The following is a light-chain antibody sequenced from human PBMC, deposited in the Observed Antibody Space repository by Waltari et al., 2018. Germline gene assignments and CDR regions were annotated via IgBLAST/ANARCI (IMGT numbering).Light chain of an antibody. J-gene: IGLJ3*02. CDR3: CSYAGGYTWV. Sequence: QSALTQPRPVSGSPGPSVTISCTGTNSAVGGYNYVSWHQHPPGKAPKPMIYDVSKRPSGVPDRFSGSKSGNTASLTISGLQAEDEADYYCCSYAGGYTWVFGGGTKLTVL. V-gene: IGLV2-11*01. CDR2: DVS. CDR1: NSAVGGYNY.